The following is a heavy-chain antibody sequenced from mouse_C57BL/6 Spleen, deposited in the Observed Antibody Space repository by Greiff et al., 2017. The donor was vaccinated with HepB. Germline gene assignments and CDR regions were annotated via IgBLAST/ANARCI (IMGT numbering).Heavy chain of an antibody. CDR1: GYTFTSYW. CDR2: IHPNSGST. CDR3: ARYDYGSSYEYFDV. V-gene: IGHV1-64*01. J-gene: IGHJ1*03. D-gene: IGHD1-1*01. Sequence: VQLQQPGAELVKPGASVKLSCKASGYTFTSYWMHWVKQRPGQGLEWIGMIHPNSGSTNYNEKFKSKATLTVDKSSSTAYMQLSSLTSEDSAVYYCARYDYGSSYEYFDVWGTGTTVTVSS.